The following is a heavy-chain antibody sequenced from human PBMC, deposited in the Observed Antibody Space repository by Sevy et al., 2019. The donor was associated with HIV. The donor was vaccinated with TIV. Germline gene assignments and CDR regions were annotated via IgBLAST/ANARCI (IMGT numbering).Heavy chain of an antibody. CDR1: GFTFSSHA. V-gene: IGHV3-30-3*01. J-gene: IGHJ4*02. CDR2: ISYDGSSK. Sequence: GGSLRLSCAASGFTFSSHAMHWVRQAPGKGLEWVAAISYDGSSKYYADSVKGRFTISRDDSKNTLNLQMNSLRAGDTAVYHCARDGGYPVNFLPSGYWGQGTLVTVSS. CDR3: ARDGGYPVNFLPSGY. D-gene: IGHD3-16*01.